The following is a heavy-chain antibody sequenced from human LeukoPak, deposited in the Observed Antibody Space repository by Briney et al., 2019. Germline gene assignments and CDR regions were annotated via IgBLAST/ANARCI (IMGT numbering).Heavy chain of an antibody. D-gene: IGHD3-10*01. CDR2: ISAYNGNT. V-gene: IGHV1-18*01. CDR3: AADYYGSGTKGGYFDY. CDR1: GYTFTSYG. J-gene: IGHJ4*02. Sequence: ASVKVPCKASGYTFTSYGISWVRQAPGQGLEWMGWISAYNGNTNYAQKLQGRVTMTTDTSTSTAYMELRSLRSDDTAVYYCAADYYGSGTKGGYFDYWGQGTLVTVSS.